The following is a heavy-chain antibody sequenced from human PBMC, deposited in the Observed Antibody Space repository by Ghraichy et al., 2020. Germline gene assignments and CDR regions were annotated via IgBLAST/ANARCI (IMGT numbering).Heavy chain of an antibody. CDR2: IYHSGST. V-gene: IGHV4-30-2*01. Sequence: SQTLSLTCAVSGGSISSGGYSWSWIRQPPGKGLEWIGYIYHSGSTYYNPSLKSRVTISVDRSKNQFSLKLSSVTAADTAVYYCARFQYYYDSVRGGHFDYWGQGTLVTVSS. D-gene: IGHD3-22*01. CDR1: GGSISSGGYS. J-gene: IGHJ4*02. CDR3: ARFQYYYDSVRGGHFDY.